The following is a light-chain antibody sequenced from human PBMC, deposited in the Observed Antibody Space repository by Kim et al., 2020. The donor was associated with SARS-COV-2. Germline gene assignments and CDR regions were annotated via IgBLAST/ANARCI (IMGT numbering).Light chain of an antibody. J-gene: IGKJ5*01. Sequence: ASVGDRVTITCRASQNIRNDLGCYQQNPGRAPKRLIYGASSLQSVVPSRISGSGSGTEFTLTISSLQPEDFATYFCLQHNTYPITFGQGTRLEIK. V-gene: IGKV1-17*01. CDR3: LQHNTYPIT. CDR1: QNIRND. CDR2: GAS.